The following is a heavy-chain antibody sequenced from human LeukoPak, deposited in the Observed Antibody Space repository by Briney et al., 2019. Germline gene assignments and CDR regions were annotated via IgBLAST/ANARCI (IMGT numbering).Heavy chain of an antibody. CDR2: IKQDGSQR. J-gene: IGHJ4*02. CDR1: GFTFSSYA. CDR3: ARRGGISSRRSPIDY. D-gene: IGHD6-6*01. V-gene: IGHV3-7*01. Sequence: GGSLRLSCAASGFTFSSYAMSWVRQAPGKGPEWVVNIKQDGSQRYYVDSVRGRVNTSRDNAKNSLFLQMNGLRSGDTALYCSARRGGISSRRSPIDYWGKGTLVTVSS.